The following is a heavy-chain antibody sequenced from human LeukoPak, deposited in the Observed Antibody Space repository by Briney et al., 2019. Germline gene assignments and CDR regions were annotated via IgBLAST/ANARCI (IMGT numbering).Heavy chain of an antibody. D-gene: IGHD6-13*01. V-gene: IGHV3-53*01. CDR1: GFTVSSIY. J-gene: IGHJ4*02. CDR2: IYSGGST. Sequence: PGGSLRLSCAASGFTVSSIYMSWVRQAPGKGLECVSVIYSGGSTYYADSVKGRFTISRDNSKNTLYLQMNSLRAEDTAVYYCARDQDGYLDYWGQGTLVTVSS. CDR3: ARDQDGYLDY.